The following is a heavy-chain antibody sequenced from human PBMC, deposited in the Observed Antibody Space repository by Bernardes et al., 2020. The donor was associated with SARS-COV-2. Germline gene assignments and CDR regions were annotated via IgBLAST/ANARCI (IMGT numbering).Heavy chain of an antibody. CDR3: ARAPRITIFGVVIRGADYFDY. CDR1: GFTFSSYG. Sequence: GGSLRLSCAASGFTFSSYGMHWVRQAPGKGLEWVAVLWYDGRNKYYADSVKGRFTISRDNSKNTLYLQMNSLRAEDTAVYYCARAPRITIFGVVIRGADYFDYWGQGTLVSVSS. D-gene: IGHD3-3*01. J-gene: IGHJ4*02. CDR2: LWYDGRNK. V-gene: IGHV3-33*01.